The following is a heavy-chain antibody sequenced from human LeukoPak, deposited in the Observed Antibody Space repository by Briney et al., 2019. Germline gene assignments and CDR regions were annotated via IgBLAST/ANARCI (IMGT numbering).Heavy chain of an antibody. D-gene: IGHD3-3*01. CDR2: IYSSGNT. CDR3: ARTSTVCGVVISYYFDY. J-gene: IGHJ4*02. V-gene: IGHV4-4*07. Sequence: PSETLSLACTVSGGSISGYYWSWIRQPAGKGLEWIGRIYSSGNTKYHTSLKSRVTRSLDTSKNQVSLKLASVTAADTAVYYCARTSTVCGVVISYYFDYGGQGTLVTVSS. CDR1: GGSISGYY.